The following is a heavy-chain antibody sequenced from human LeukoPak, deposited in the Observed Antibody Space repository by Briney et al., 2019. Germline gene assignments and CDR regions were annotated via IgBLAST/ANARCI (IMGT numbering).Heavy chain of an antibody. V-gene: IGHV3-7*01. D-gene: IGHD3-10*01. CDR1: GFTFSSYW. CDR3: ATQSFGWFDL. J-gene: IGHJ5*02. Sequence: PGGSLRLSCAGSGFTFSSYWMSWVRQAPGKGLEWVANIKQDGSEKYYVDSVKGRFTISRDNAKNSLYLQMNGLRAEDTAVYYCATQSFGWFDLWGQGTLVTVSS. CDR2: IKQDGSEK.